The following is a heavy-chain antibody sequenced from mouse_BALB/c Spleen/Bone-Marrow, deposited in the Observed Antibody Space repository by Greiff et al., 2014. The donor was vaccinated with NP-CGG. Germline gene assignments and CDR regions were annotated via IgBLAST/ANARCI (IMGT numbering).Heavy chain of an antibody. J-gene: IGHJ4*01. CDR3: ARYYYYAMDY. CDR2: IDPANGNT. V-gene: IGHV14-3*02. CDR1: GFNIKDTY. Sequence: VQLQQPGAELVKPGASVKLSCTASGFNIKDTYIHWVKQRPEQGLEWIGRIDPANGNTKYDPKFQGKATITADTSSNTAYLQPSSLTSEDTAVYYCARYYYYAMDYWGQGTSVTVSS.